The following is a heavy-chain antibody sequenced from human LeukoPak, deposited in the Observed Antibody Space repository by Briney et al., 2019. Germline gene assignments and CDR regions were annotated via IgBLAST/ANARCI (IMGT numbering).Heavy chain of an antibody. CDR2: ISGSGGST. Sequence: PGGSLRLSCAASGFTFSSYAMSWVRQAPGKGLEWVSAISGSGGSTYYADSVKGRFTISRDNSKNTLYLQMNSLRAEDTAVYYCAKDVVDSYGSPALDYWGQGTLVTVSS. J-gene: IGHJ4*02. CDR1: GFTFSSYA. V-gene: IGHV3-23*01. CDR3: AKDVVDSYGSPALDY. D-gene: IGHD5-18*01.